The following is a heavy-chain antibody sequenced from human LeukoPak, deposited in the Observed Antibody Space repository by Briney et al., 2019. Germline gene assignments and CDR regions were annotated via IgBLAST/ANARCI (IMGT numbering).Heavy chain of an antibody. J-gene: IGHJ4*02. D-gene: IGHD1-1*01. V-gene: IGHV3-53*05. CDR3: ARDRSGPGYHFDY. Sequence: PRGSLRLSRAASGFTVSRNYMSWVRQDAGKGLEWVSVIFSGGTTYYADSVKGRFTISRDNAKNLLYLQMNSLRPEDTAVYYCARDRSGPGYHFDYWGQGTLVTVS. CDR1: GFTVSRNY. CDR2: IFSGGTT.